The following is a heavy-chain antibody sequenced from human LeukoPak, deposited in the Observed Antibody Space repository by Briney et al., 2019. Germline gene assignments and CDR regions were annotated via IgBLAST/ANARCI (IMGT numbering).Heavy chain of an antibody. D-gene: IGHD7-27*01. CDR1: AFTFSDYS. Sequence: GGSLRLSCAASAFTFSDYSMNWVRQAPGKGLEWISYIDTSSSTMYYAGSVMGRFTISRDNAKESLYLQMNSLRDEDTAVYYCAREDDSWGPNNLDLWGQGTMVTVSS. V-gene: IGHV3-48*02. J-gene: IGHJ3*01. CDR3: AREDDSWGPNNLDL. CDR2: IDTSSSTM.